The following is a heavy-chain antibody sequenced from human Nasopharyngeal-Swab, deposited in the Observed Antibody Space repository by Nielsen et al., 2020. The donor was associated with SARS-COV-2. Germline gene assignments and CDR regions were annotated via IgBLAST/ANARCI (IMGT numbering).Heavy chain of an antibody. CDR3: AKLAPHTDTTQYYYGSGSYYHYYYYGMDV. Sequence: WLRKGPGQGLGRVVVISCDGSNKYYADSVKGRFTISRDNSKNTLYLQMNSLRAEDTAVYYCAKLAPHTDTTQYYYGSGSYYHYYYYGMDVWGQGTTVTVSS. D-gene: IGHD3-10*01. V-gene: IGHV3-30-3*02. J-gene: IGHJ6*02. CDR2: ISCDGSNK.